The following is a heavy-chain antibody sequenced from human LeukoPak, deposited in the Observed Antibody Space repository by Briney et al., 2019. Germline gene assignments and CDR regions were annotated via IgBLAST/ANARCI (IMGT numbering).Heavy chain of an antibody. CDR1: GFTFGNYD. Sequence: GGTLRLSCAASGFTFGNYDMTWVRQAPGKGLEWVSVIYSGGSTYYADSVKGRFTISRDNSKNTVYLQMNSLRVEDTAIYYCAREFRSSGCSDYWGQGTLVTVSS. V-gene: IGHV3-66*01. CDR3: AREFRSSGCSDY. CDR2: IYSGGST. J-gene: IGHJ4*02. D-gene: IGHD6-19*01.